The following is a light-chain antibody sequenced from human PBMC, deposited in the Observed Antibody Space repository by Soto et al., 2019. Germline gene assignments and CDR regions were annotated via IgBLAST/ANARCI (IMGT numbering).Light chain of an antibody. CDR3: CSNAGSYSYV. V-gene: IGLV2-11*01. CDR1: SSDVGGYNY. Sequence: QSALTQPRSVSGSPGQSVTISSTGTSSDVGGYNYVSWYQQHPGKAPKLMIYDVSKRPSGVPDRFSGSKSGNTASLTISGLQAEDEADYYCCSNAGSYSYVFGTGTKLTVL. J-gene: IGLJ1*01. CDR2: DVS.